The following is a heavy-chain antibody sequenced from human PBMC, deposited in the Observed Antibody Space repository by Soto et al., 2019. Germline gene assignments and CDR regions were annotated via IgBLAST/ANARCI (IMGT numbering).Heavy chain of an antibody. CDR1: GYSFTIYW. J-gene: IGHJ6*02. Sequence: GESVKISCKGSGYSFTIYWIGWVLQMPWKGLEWMGIIYPGDSDTKYSPSFQGRVTISADTSTSSAYLQWNSLKASDSAIYYCVRQGGGITDSDYYYYGLDVWGQGTTVTVSS. CDR2: IYPGDSDT. V-gene: IGHV5-51*01. D-gene: IGHD3-16*01. CDR3: VRQGGGITDSDYYYYGLDV.